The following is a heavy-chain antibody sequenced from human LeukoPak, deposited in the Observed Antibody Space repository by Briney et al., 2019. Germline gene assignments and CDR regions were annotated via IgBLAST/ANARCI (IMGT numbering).Heavy chain of an antibody. CDR3: ARWSQSWFDP. V-gene: IGHV1-2*02. D-gene: IGHD1-26*01. Sequence: ASVRVSCKAAGYTFTGYYIHWVRQVPGQGLEWMGWVNPNSGGTNYAQKFQGRVTITRDTSASTAYMELSSLRSEDMAVYYCARWSQSWFDPWGQGTLVTVSS. CDR2: VNPNSGGT. CDR1: GYTFTGYY. J-gene: IGHJ5*02.